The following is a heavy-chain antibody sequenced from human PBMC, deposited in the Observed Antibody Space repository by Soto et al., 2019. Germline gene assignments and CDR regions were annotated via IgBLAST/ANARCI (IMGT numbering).Heavy chain of an antibody. J-gene: IGHJ5*02. CDR2: IYYSGST. Sequence: PSETLSLTCTVSGGSISSYYWSWIRQPPGKGLEWIGYIYYSGSTNYNPSLKSRVTISVDTSKNQFSLKLSSVTAADTAVYYCASQGYLYSSSWYLDPWGQGTLVTVSS. D-gene: IGHD6-13*01. CDR3: ASQGYLYSSSWYLDP. CDR1: GGSISSYY. V-gene: IGHV4-59*01.